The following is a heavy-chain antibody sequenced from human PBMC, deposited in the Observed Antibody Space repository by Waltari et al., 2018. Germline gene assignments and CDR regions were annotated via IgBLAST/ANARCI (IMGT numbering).Heavy chain of an antibody. J-gene: IGHJ4*02. CDR1: GGSISNFPYY. CDR2: AHYSGTT. CDR3: ARESGRDYFLDY. D-gene: IGHD3-10*01. V-gene: IGHV4-39*07. Sequence: QLQLQESGPGLVKPSETLSLTCTVSGGSISNFPYYWGWIRQSPEKGLEWIGIAHYSGTTHYTPSLRSRVTISVDTSKNQFSLKLSSVTAADTAVYYCARESGRDYFLDYWGQGTLVTVSS.